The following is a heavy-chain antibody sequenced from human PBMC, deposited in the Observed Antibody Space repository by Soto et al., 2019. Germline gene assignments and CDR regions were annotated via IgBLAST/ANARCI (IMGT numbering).Heavy chain of an antibody. CDR2: ISSASGTI. Sequence: EVHLVESGGGLVQPGGSLRLSCAASGFNFNAYSMNWVRQPPGKGLEWVSYISSASGTIDYADSVKGRFTISRDNAQNSLYLQMNSLRAEDTAVYYCAKDEFYAFDIWGRGTRVTVSS. J-gene: IGHJ3*02. CDR1: GFNFNAYS. CDR3: AKDEFYAFDI. V-gene: IGHV3-48*01. D-gene: IGHD3-10*01.